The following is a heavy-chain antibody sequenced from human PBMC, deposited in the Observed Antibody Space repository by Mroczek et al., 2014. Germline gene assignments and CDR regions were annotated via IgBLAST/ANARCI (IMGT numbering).Heavy chain of an antibody. V-gene: IGHV3-33*01. J-gene: IGHJ6*02. CDR2: IWYDGSNK. Sequence: QVQLQQWGGGVVQPGRSLRLSCAASGFTFNNYGMHWVRQAPGKGLEWVAVIWYDGSNKYYVDSVKGRFTISRDNPKNTLYLQMDSLRVEDTAVYYCARCATGGTYFHYYYGMDVWGQGTTVTVSS. CDR1: GFTFNNYG. D-gene: IGHD1/OR15-1a*01. CDR3: ARCATGGTYFHYYYGMDV.